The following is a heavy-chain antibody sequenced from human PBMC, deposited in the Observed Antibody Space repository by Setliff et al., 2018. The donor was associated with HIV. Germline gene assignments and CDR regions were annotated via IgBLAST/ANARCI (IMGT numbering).Heavy chain of an antibody. CDR2: IYYSGST. CDR1: GGSVSTTSYS. D-gene: IGHD5-18*01. J-gene: IGHJ4*02. Sequence: PSETLSLTCTVSGGSVSTTSYSWGWIRQPPGKGLEWIGSIYYSGSTSYNPSLKSQVTISVDTSKNQFSLRVNSVTAADTAVYYCARQRKLNTVMAYDFDYWGQGTLVTVSS. V-gene: IGHV4-39*01. CDR3: ARQRKLNTVMAYDFDY.